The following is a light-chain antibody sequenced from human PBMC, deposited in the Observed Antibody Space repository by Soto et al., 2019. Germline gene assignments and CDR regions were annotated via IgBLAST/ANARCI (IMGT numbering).Light chain of an antibody. CDR3: QQYDSYSLT. CDR2: GAS. J-gene: IGKJ4*01. Sequence: EIVLTQSPGTLSLSPGERATLSCRASQSVSSSYLAWYQQKPGQAPRLLIYGASSRATGIPDRFSGSGSGTDFTLTISSLQPEDFATYYCQQYDSYSLTFGGGTRVEIK. CDR1: QSVSSSY. V-gene: IGKV3-20*01.